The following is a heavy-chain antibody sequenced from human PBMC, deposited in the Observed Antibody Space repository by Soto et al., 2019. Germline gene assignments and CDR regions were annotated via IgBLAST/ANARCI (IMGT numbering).Heavy chain of an antibody. J-gene: IGHJ4*02. V-gene: IGHV4-34*01. CDR2: INHSGST. D-gene: IGHD3-22*01. CDR1: GGSFSGYY. CDR3: ARGRRVYYYDSSGYHYYFDY. Sequence: SETLSLTCAVYGGSFSGYYWSWIRQPPGKGLEWIGEINHSGSTNYNPSLKSRVTISVDTSKNQFSLKLSSVTAADTAVYYCARGRRVYYYDSSGYHYYFDYWGQGTLVTVSS.